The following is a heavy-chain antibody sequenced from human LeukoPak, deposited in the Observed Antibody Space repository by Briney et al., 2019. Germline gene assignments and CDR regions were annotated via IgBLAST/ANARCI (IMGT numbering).Heavy chain of an antibody. CDR3: VRGYSYGFYFDY. V-gene: IGHV1-2*06. J-gene: IGHJ4*02. D-gene: IGHD5-18*01. CDR2: INPNSGGP. CDR1: GYSFTGYY. Sequence: GASVKVSCKTSGYSFTGYYIHWVRQAPGQGLEWMGRINPNSGGPNYGQKFQGTVTMTRDTSISTAYLELSNLGSDDTAAYYCVRGYSYGFYFDYWGQGSLVTVSS.